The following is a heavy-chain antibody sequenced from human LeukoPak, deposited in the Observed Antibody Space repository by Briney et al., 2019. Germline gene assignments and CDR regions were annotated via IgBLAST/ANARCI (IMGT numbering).Heavy chain of an antibody. CDR1: GGSISTYY. Sequence: SETLSLTCTVSGGSISTYYWSWIRQPPGKGLEWIGYVYYSGSTNYNPSLKSRVTISVDTSKNQFSLKLSSVTAADTAVYYCARAKRFLEWQLDYWGQGTLVTVSS. D-gene: IGHD3-3*01. J-gene: IGHJ4*02. CDR2: VYYSGST. V-gene: IGHV4-59*12. CDR3: ARAKRFLEWQLDY.